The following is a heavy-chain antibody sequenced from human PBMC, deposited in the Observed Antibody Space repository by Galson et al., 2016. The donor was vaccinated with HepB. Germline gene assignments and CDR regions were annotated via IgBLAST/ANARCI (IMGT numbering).Heavy chain of an antibody. D-gene: IGHD5-24*01. CDR2: IIPMFGTT. V-gene: IGHV1-69*13. CDR1: GDTLGTYA. J-gene: IGHJ6*02. Sequence: SVKVSCKASGDTLGTYAIRWVRQAPGQGLQWMGGIIPMFGTTNYEQNYQDRVTITADESTNTAYMELRSLRYDDTAMYYCARGRILRTMATSGVPYYRYGMDVWGQGTTVTVSS. CDR3: ARGRILRTMATSGVPYYRYGMDV.